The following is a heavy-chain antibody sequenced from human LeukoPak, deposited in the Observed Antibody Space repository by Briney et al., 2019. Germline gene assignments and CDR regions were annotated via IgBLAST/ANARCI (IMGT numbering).Heavy chain of an antibody. V-gene: IGHV3-53*01. Sequence: RSGGSLRLSCSASGFTVSSHYMSWVRQAPGKGLEWVSVIYSGGSTYYADSVKGRFTISRDNSKNTLYLQMNSLRAEDTAVYYCAKGGGDYLYVVYWGQGTLVTVSS. D-gene: IGHD4-17*01. CDR3: AKGGGDYLYVVY. CDR2: IYSGGST. J-gene: IGHJ4*02. CDR1: GFTVSSHY.